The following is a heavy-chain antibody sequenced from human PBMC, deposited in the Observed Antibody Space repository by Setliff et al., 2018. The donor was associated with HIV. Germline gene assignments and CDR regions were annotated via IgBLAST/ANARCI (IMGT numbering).Heavy chain of an antibody. CDR3: AKNARDYYYYYMDV. V-gene: IGHV3-30*01. CDR1: GFTFSSYS. J-gene: IGHJ6*03. Sequence: SGGSLRLSCAASGFTFSSYSMHWVRQAPGKGLEWVAIISYDGNNKYYADSVKGRFTISRDNSKNTLYLQMNSLRTEDTAVYYCAKNARDYYYYYMDVWGRGTTVTVSS. CDR2: ISYDGNNK.